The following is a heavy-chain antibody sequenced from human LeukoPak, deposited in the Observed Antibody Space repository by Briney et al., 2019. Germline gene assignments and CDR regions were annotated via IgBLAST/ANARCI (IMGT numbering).Heavy chain of an antibody. D-gene: IGHD3-10*01. J-gene: IGHJ6*03. CDR2: TYYRSKWYI. CDR1: GDSVSSNSAA. V-gene: IGHV6-1*01. Sequence: SQTLSLTCAISGDSVSSNSAAWNWIRQSPSRGLEWLGRTYYRSKWYIDYAGSVKSRITINPDTSKNQFSLKLSSVTAADTAVYYCATSAGRQSYYYVDVWGKGTTVTVSS. CDR3: ATSAGRQSYYYVDV.